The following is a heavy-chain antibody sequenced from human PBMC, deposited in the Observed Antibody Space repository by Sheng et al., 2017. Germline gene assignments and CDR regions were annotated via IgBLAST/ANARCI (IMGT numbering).Heavy chain of an antibody. D-gene: IGHD3-22*01. CDR3: AKDYRTYYYDLPDY. Sequence: ESGGGVVQPGGSLRLSCAASGFTFSSYGMHWVRQAPGKGLEWVAFIRYDGSNKYYADSVKGRFTISRDNSKNTLYLQMNSLRAEDTAVYYCAKDYRTYYYDLPDYWGQGTLVTVSS. CDR2: IRYDGSNK. J-gene: IGHJ4*02. CDR1: GFTFSSYG. V-gene: IGHV3-30*02.